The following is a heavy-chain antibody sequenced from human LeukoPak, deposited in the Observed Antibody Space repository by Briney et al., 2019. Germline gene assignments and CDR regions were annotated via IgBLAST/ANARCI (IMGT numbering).Heavy chain of an antibody. J-gene: IGHJ4*02. D-gene: IGHD3-22*01. V-gene: IGHV4-59*01. Sequence: SETLSLTCTVSGGSISTYYWTWIRQPPGKGLEWIGNIYYSGSTNYHPSLKSRVTISVDTSMHQFSLKLSSVTTADTAVYFCARGYRQYYFDYWGQGTLVTVSS. CDR3: ARGYRQYYFDY. CDR1: GGSISTYY. CDR2: IYYSGST.